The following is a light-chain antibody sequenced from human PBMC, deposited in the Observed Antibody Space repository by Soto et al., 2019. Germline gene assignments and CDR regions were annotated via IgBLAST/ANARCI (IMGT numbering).Light chain of an antibody. CDR3: QQYGSPPHS. CDR2: GAS. V-gene: IGKV3-20*01. Sequence: EIVLTQSPGTLSLSPGERATLSCRASQSVYNSYLAWYQQKPGQAPRLLINGASKRATGIPDRFSGSGSGTDFTLTISRLEPEDFAVYYCQQYGSPPHSYGQGTKLEIK. J-gene: IGKJ2*01. CDR1: QSVYNSY.